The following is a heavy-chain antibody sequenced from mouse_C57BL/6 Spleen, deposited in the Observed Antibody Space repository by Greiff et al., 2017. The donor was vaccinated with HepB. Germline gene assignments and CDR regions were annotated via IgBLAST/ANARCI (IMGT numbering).Heavy chain of an antibody. D-gene: IGHD2-3*01. J-gene: IGHJ3*01. CDR2: IYPGSGST. CDR1: GYTFTSYW. Sequence: QVQLQQPGAELVKPGASVKMSCKASGYTFTSYWITWVKQRPGQGLEWIGDIYPGSGSTNYNEKFMSKATLTVDTSSSTAYMHLSSLTSEDSAVYCFASDGYSAWVAYWGQGTLVTVSA. V-gene: IGHV1-55*01. CDR3: ASDGYSAWVAY.